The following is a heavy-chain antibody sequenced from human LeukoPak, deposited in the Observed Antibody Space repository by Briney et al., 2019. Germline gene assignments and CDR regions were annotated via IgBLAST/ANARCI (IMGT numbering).Heavy chain of an antibody. CDR1: GITLSNYG. D-gene: IGHD3-22*01. J-gene: IGHJ4*02. Sequence: GGSLRLSCAVSGITLSNYGMSWVREAPGKGLEWVAGISDSGGRANYAESVKGRFTISRDNPKNTLFLQMNSLRAEDTAVYFCAKRGVVIRVILVGFHKEAYYFDSWGQGALITVSS. CDR3: AKRGVVIRVILVGFHKEAYYFDS. CDR2: ISDSGGRA. V-gene: IGHV3-23*01.